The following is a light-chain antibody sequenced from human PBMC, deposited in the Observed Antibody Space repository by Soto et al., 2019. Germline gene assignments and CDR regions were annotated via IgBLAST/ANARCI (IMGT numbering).Light chain of an antibody. J-gene: IGKJ1*01. Sequence: DIQLTQSPSSLSASVGDRVTITCRASQSISMSLNWYQQKSGKAPELLIFGSSTLQGGVSSKFSGSGSGTEFTLTINYLQPEDFATYYCQQSSSLPRTFGQGTKVPIK. CDR2: GSS. CDR1: QSISMS. V-gene: IGKV1-39*01. CDR3: QQSSSLPRT.